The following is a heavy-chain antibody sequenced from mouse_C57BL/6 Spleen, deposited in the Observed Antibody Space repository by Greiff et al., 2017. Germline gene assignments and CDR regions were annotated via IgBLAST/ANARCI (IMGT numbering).Heavy chain of an antibody. CDR3: ARLDYNYGSSYDY. Sequence: QVQLKESGPELVKPGASVKISCKASGYTFTDYYINWVKQRPGQGLEWIGWIFPGSGSTYYNEKFKGKATLTVDKSSSTAYMLLSSLTSEDSAVYYCARLDYNYGSSYDYWGQGTTLTVSS. V-gene: IGHV1-75*01. J-gene: IGHJ2*01. D-gene: IGHD1-1*01. CDR2: IFPGSGST. CDR1: GYTFTDYY.